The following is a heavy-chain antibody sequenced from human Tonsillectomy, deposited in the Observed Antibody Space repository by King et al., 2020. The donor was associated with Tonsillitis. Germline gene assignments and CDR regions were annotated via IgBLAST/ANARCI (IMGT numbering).Heavy chain of an antibody. V-gene: IGHV4-39*01. CDR2: IYYSGST. J-gene: IGHJ4*02. Sequence: QLQESGPGLVKPSETLSLTCTVSGGSISSSSYYWGWIRQPPGKGLEWIGSIYYSGSTYYNPSLKSRVTISVDTSKNQFSLKLSSVTAADTAVYYCARHVIGSSSGYPYYFDYWGQGTLVTVSS. CDR1: GGSISSSSYY. D-gene: IGHD3-22*01. CDR3: ARHVIGSSSGYPYYFDY.